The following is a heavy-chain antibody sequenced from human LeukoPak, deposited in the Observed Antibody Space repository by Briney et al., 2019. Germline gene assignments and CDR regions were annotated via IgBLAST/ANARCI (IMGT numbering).Heavy chain of an antibody. V-gene: IGHV1-69*01. CDR2: IIPIFGTA. Sequence: GASVKVSCKASGGTFSSYAISWVRQAPGQGLEWMGGIIPIFGTANYAQKFQGRVTITADESTRTAYMELSSLRSEDTAVYYCARDQNIAAAGQTDAFDIWGQGTMVTVSS. D-gene: IGHD6-13*01. CDR3: ARDQNIAAAGQTDAFDI. CDR1: GGTFSSYA. J-gene: IGHJ3*02.